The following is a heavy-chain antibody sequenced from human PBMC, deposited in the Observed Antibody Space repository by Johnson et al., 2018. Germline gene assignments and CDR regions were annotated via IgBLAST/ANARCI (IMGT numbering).Heavy chain of an antibody. Sequence: QLVESGGGLVQPGGSLRLSCAASGFTFSTYDMNWVRQAPGKGLEWVSCISRSSDSIYYADSVKGRFTIPRNNGRNLLYLQMNSLTVEDTAVYYCARTRYSSDLVNCFAPWGQGTLVTVSS. CDR2: ISRSSDSI. J-gene: IGHJ5*02. CDR3: ARTRYSSDLVNCFAP. V-gene: IGHV3-48*01. D-gene: IGHD6-19*01. CDR1: GFTFSTYD.